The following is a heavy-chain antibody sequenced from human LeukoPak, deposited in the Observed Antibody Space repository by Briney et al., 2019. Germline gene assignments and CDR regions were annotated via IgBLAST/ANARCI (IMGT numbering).Heavy chain of an antibody. Sequence: SETLSLTCTVSGYSISSGYYWGWIRQPPGKGLEWIGSIYHSGSTYYNPSLKSRVTISVDTSKNQFSLKLSSVTAADTAVYYCASSVITMIVVATFDYWGQRTLVTVSS. J-gene: IGHJ4*02. CDR1: GYSISSGYY. CDR3: ASSVITMIVVATFDY. CDR2: IYHSGST. D-gene: IGHD3-22*01. V-gene: IGHV4-38-2*02.